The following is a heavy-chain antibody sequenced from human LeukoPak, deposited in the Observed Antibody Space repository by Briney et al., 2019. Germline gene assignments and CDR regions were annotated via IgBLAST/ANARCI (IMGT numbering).Heavy chain of an antibody. J-gene: IGHJ4*02. CDR3: AKEMYSYGDYALDY. V-gene: IGHV3-23*01. CDR1: GFTFSNYA. Sequence: GGSLRLSCEASGFTFSNYAMNWVRQGPGKGLEWVSSIAASGDYTFFADSVKGRFTISRDNSKNTLFLQLNSLRAEDTAVYHCAKEMYSYGDYALDYWGQGTLLTVSS. D-gene: IGHD4-17*01. CDR2: IAASGDYT.